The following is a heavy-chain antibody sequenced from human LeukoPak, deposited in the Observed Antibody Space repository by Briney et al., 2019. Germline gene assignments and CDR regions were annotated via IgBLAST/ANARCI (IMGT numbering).Heavy chain of an antibody. J-gene: IGHJ4*02. CDR2: INSDVSST. CDR3: ASGRWSDYLDY. CDR1: GFTFSSYW. V-gene: IGHV3-74*01. Sequence: QSGGSLRLSCAASGFTFSSYWMHWVRQAPGKGLVWVSHINSDVSSTNYADSVKGRFTISRDNAKNTLCLQMNSLRAEDTAVYYCASGRWSDYLDYWGQGTLVTVSS. D-gene: IGHD3-3*01.